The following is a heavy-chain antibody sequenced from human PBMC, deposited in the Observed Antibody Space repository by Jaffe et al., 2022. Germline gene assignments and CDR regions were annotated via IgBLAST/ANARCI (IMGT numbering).Heavy chain of an antibody. J-gene: IGHJ4*02. CDR3: ARSSLTTYIGYCSGGSCYLPFPFDY. Sequence: QVQLVQSGAEVKKPGASVKVSCKASGYTFTGYYMHWVRQAPGQGLEWMGRINPNSGGTNYAQKFQGRVTMTRDTSISTAYMELSRLRSDDTAVYYCARSSLTTYIGYCSGGSCYLPFPFDYWGQGTLVTVSS. D-gene: IGHD2-15*01. V-gene: IGHV1-2*06. CDR2: INPNSGGT. CDR1: GYTFTGYY.